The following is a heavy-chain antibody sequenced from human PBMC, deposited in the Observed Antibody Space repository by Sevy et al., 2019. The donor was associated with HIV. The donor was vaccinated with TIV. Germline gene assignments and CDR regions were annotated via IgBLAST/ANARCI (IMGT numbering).Heavy chain of an antibody. J-gene: IGHJ4*02. D-gene: IGHD2-21*01. CDR2: IKVDDTVK. Sequence: GGSLRLSCVASGFSLESYWMNWVRQAPGKPLEWVANIKVDDTVKYYVESVKGRFTISRDNGRNLVYLLMNNLKVEDTALYYCVRAIQSEGSFWGQGTRVTVSS. CDR1: GFSLESYW. CDR3: VRAIQSEGSF. V-gene: IGHV3-7*04.